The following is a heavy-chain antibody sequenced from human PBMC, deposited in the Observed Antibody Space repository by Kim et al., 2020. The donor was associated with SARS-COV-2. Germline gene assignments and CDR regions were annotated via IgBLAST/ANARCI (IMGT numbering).Heavy chain of an antibody. V-gene: IGHV4-59*08. D-gene: IGHD3-3*01. Sequence: SETLSLTCTVSGGSISSYYWSWIRQPPGKGLEWIGYIYYSGSTNYNPSLKSRVTISVDTSKNQFSLKLSSVTAADTAVYYCATGWGMSGYTIYYWGQGTLVTVSS. CDR2: IYYSGST. CDR1: GGSISSYY. J-gene: IGHJ4*02. CDR3: ATGWGMSGYTIYY.